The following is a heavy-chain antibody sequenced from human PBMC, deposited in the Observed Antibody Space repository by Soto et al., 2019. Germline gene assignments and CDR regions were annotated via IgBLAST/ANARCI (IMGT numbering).Heavy chain of an antibody. V-gene: IGHV4-39*01. J-gene: IGHJ6*02. CDR3: ARHKPTSGSYYNPTYYYYYYGMDV. CDR1: GGSISSSSYY. Sequence: SETLSLTRTVSGGSISSSSYYWGWIRQPPGKGLEWIGSIYYSGSTYYNPSLKSRVTISVDTSKNQFSLKLSSVTAADTAVYYCARHKPTSGSYYNPTYYYYYYGMDVWGQGTTVTVSS. CDR2: IYYSGST. D-gene: IGHD3-10*01.